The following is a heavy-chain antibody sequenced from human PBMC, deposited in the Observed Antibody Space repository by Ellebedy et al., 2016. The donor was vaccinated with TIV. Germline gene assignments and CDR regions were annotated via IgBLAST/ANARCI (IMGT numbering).Heavy chain of an antibody. CDR1: GYTFTSYY. CDR2: INPSTGST. J-gene: IGHJ2*01. V-gene: IGHV1-46*01. Sequence: ASVKVSCKASGYTFTSYYMHWVRQAPGQGLEWVGIINPSTGSTSYAQKVQGRVTMTRDTSTSTVYMELSSLRSEDAAMYYCARGKFQWYFDLWGRGTLVTVS. CDR3: ARGKFQWYFDL.